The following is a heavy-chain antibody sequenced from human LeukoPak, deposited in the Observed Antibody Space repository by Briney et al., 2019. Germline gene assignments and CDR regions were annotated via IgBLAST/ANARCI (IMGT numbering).Heavy chain of an antibody. CDR3: ARDNDLLRYFDWPLDY. J-gene: IGHJ4*02. D-gene: IGHD3-9*01. V-gene: IGHV3-21*01. CDR1: GFTFSNYS. CDR2: ISSSSSYI. Sequence: GGSLRLSCAASGFTFSNYSMNWVRQAPGKGLEWVSSISSSSSYIYYADSVKGRFTISRDNAKNSLYLQMNSLRAEDTAVYYCARDNDLLRYFDWPLDYWGQGTLVTVSS.